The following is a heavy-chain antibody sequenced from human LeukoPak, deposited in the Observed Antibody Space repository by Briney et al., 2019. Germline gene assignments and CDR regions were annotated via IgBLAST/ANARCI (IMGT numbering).Heavy chain of an antibody. J-gene: IGHJ5*02. CDR2: IYYSGST. V-gene: IGHV4-59*01. CDR3: AKAVFSYDSSAFFFNP. D-gene: IGHD3-22*01. CDR1: GGSISSYY. Sequence: PSETLSLTCTVSGGSISSYYWSWIRQPAGKGLGWIGYIYYSGSTNYNPSVKSRITMSVDISKNHFSLKLSSVTAADTAVYYCAKAVFSYDSSAFFFNPWGQGTLVTVSS.